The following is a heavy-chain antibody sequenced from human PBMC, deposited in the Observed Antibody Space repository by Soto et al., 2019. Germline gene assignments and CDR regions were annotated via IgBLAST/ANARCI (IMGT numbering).Heavy chain of an antibody. J-gene: IGHJ6*02. D-gene: IGHD1-26*01. CDR3: AREEDGTYYGVSRAYYHYGMDV. Sequence: SETLSLTCTVSGGSVSSGSYYWSWIRQPPGKGLEWIGYIYYSGSTNYNPPLKSRVTISVDRSKNQFSLNLSSVTAADTAVYYCAREEDGTYYGVSRAYYHYGMDVWGQGTTVTVSS. CDR1: GGSVSSGSYY. CDR2: IYYSGST. V-gene: IGHV4-61*01.